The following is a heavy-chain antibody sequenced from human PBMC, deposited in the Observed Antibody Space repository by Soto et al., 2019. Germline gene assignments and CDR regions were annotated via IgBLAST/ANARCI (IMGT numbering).Heavy chain of an antibody. CDR1: GFTFSSYG. J-gene: IGHJ5*02. Sequence: QVQLVESGGGVVQPGRSLRLSCEASGFTFSSYGMPWVRQAPGKGLEWVAVISYDGSNKYYADTVKGRFTISRDNSKNTLYLQMNSLRAEDTAVYYCAKDDRQLGFDPWGQGTLGTGS. CDR2: ISYDGSNK. V-gene: IGHV3-30*18. CDR3: AKDDRQLGFDP. D-gene: IGHD5-18*01.